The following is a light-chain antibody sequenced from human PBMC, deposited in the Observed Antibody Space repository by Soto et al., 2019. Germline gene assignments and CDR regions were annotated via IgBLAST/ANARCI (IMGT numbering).Light chain of an antibody. V-gene: IGKV3-11*01. J-gene: IGKJ5*01. CDR1: QSISSY. CDR3: QQRTNWPIT. Sequence: EIVLTQSPATLSLSPGERATLSCRASQSISSYLAWYQQKPGQAPRLLIYDASNRATGIPVRFSGSGSVTDFTLTISTLEPEDFAVYYCQQRTNWPITVGQGTRLEIK. CDR2: DAS.